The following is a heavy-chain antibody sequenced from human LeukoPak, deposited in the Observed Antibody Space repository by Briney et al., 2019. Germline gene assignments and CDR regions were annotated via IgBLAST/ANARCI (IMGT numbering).Heavy chain of an antibody. J-gene: IGHJ4*02. CDR1: GYSISSGYY. Sequence: PSETLSLTCTVSGYSISSGYYWGWIRQPPGKGLEWIGSIYHSGSTYYNPSLKSRVTISVDMSKNQFSLKLSSVTAADTAVYYCARGLSYYDYVWGSYRTPFDYWGQGTLVTVSS. CDR3: ARGLSYYDYVWGSYRTPFDY. V-gene: IGHV4-38-2*02. CDR2: IYHSGST. D-gene: IGHD3-16*02.